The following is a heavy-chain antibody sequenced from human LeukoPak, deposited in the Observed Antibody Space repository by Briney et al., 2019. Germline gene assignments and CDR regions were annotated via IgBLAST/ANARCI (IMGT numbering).Heavy chain of an antibody. J-gene: IGHJ4*02. CDR3: ARLRTQKYGSGSYYFDY. CDR2: INPNSGGT. CDR1: GYTFTSYY. D-gene: IGHD3-10*01. V-gene: IGHV1-2*02. Sequence: ASVKVSCKASGYTFTSYYMHWVRQAPGQGLEWMGWINPNSGGTNYAQKFQGRVTMTRDTSISTAYMELSRLRSDDTAVYYCARLRTQKYGSGSYYFDYWGQGTLVTVSS.